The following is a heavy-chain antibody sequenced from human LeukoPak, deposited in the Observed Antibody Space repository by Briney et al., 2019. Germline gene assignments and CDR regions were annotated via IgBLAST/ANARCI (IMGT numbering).Heavy chain of an antibody. CDR2: IYHSGST. CDR3: ARFSYEYYFDY. V-gene: IGHV4-38-2*02. J-gene: IGHJ4*02. D-gene: IGHD5-12*01. Sequence: SSETLSLTCTVSGYSISSGYYWGWIRQPPGKGLEWIGSIYHSGSTYYNPSLKSRVTISVDTSKNQFSLKLSSVTAADTAVYYCARFSYEYYFDYWGQGTLVTVSS. CDR1: GYSISSGYY.